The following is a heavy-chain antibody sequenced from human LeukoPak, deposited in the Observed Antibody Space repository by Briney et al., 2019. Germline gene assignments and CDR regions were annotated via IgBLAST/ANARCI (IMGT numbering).Heavy chain of an antibody. V-gene: IGHV3-21*01. CDR3: ASDYGSPYYFDY. D-gene: IGHD3-10*01. CDR1: GFTFSGYS. CDR2: ISSSSSYI. Sequence: GGSLRLSCAASGFTFSGYSMNWVRQAPGKGLEWVSSISSSSSYIYYADSVKGRFTISRDNAKNSLYLQMNSLRAEDTAVYYCASDYGSPYYFDYWGQGTLVTVSS. J-gene: IGHJ4*02.